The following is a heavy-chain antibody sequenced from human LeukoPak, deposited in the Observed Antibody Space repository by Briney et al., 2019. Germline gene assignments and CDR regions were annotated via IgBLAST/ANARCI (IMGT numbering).Heavy chain of an antibody. D-gene: IGHD3-10*01. CDR3: ARRGDRRYYYGSGANYYFDY. CDR2: INHSGST. CDR1: GGSISSYY. J-gene: IGHJ4*02. Sequence: SETLSLTCTVSGGSISSYYWSWIRQPPGKGLEWIGEINHSGSTNYNPSLKSRVTISVDTSKNQFSLKLSSVTAADTAVYYCARRGDRRYYYGSGANYYFDYWGQGTLVTVSS. V-gene: IGHV4-34*01.